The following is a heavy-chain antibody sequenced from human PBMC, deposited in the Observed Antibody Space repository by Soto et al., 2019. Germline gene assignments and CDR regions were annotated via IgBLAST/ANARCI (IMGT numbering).Heavy chain of an antibody. CDR3: ARDVSPGSGPYYLEAFDM. Sequence: EVQLVESGGGLVQPGESLRLSCAASGFTFSDYWMTWVRQAPGKGLEWVANIKKDESKKSYLDSVRGRFTISRDNARNSLYLQTDSLRAEDTALYYCARDVSPGSGPYYLEAFDMRCQGTMVTVSS. CDR1: GFTFSDYW. CDR2: IKKDESKK. V-gene: IGHV3-7*05. D-gene: IGHD3-22*01. J-gene: IGHJ3*02.